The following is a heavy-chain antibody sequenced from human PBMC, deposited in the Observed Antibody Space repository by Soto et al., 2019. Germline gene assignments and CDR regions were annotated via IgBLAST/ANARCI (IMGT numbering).Heavy chain of an antibody. CDR3: ARQAAMGHFDY. J-gene: IGHJ4*02. CDR2: IYYSGST. V-gene: IGHV4-61*05. CDR1: GDSISISSYY. D-gene: IGHD6-25*01. Sequence: ETLSLTCSVSGDSISISSYYWGWVRQPPGKGLEWIGNIYYSGSTNYNPSLKSRVTISVDTSKNQFSLKLSSVTAADTAVYYCARQAAMGHFDYWGQGTLVTVSS.